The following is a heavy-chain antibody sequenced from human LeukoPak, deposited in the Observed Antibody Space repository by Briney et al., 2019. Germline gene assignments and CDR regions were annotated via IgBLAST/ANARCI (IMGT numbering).Heavy chain of an antibody. CDR1: RGSFSGYY. D-gene: IGHD3-10*01. CDR2: INHSGST. V-gene: IGHV4-34*01. J-gene: IGHJ6*03. Sequence: PSETLSLTCAVYRGSFSGYYWSWIRQPPGKGLEWIGEINHSGSTNYNPSLKSRVTISVDTSKNQFSLKLSSVTAADTAVYYCARGTGTMVRGVIRSYYYMDVWGKGTTVTVSS. CDR3: ARGTGTMVRGVIRSYYYMDV.